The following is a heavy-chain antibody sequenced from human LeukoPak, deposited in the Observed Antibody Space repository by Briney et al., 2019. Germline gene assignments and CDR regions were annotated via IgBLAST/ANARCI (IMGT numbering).Heavy chain of an antibody. J-gene: IGHJ5*02. Sequence: PSETLSLTCTVSGGSISSYYWSWIRQPAGKGLEWIGRIYTSGSTNYNPSLKSRVTMSVDTSKNQFSLKLSSVTAADTAVYYCARDRGATMVRGVKGGWFDPWGQGTLVTVSS. CDR2: IYTSGST. CDR3: ARDRGATMVRGVKGGWFDP. D-gene: IGHD3-10*01. V-gene: IGHV4-4*07. CDR1: GGSISSYY.